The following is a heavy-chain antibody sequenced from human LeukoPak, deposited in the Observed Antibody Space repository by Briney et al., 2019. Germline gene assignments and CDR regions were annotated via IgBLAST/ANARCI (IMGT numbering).Heavy chain of an antibody. CDR1: GGTFSSYA. Sequence: SVRVSCKASGGTFSSYAISWVRQAPGQGLEWMGGIIPIFGTANYAQKFQGRVTITADESTSTAYMELSSLRSEDTAVYYCARDSEQRWLQFLGAFDIWGQGTMVTVSS. CDR3: ARDSEQRWLQFLGAFDI. D-gene: IGHD5-24*01. V-gene: IGHV1-69*01. J-gene: IGHJ3*02. CDR2: IIPIFGTA.